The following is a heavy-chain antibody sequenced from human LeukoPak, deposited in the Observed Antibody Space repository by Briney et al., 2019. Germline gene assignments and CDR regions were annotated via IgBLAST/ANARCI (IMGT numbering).Heavy chain of an antibody. CDR3: ARDYTGYFP. CDR1: GFTVSCNY. D-gene: IGHD3-9*01. CDR2: IKTDGSEK. Sequence: SGGSLRLSCAASGFTVSCNYIKWVRQAPGKGLEWVANIKTDGSEKYYVDSVKGRFTISRDNAKNSLYLQMNSLRAEDTAVYYCARDYTGYFPWGQGTLVIVSS. V-gene: IGHV3-7*03. J-gene: IGHJ5*02.